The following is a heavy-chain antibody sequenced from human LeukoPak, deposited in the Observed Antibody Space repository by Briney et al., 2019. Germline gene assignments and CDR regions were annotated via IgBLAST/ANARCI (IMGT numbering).Heavy chain of an antibody. V-gene: IGHV3-48*04. J-gene: IGHJ6*04. D-gene: IGHD3-10*02. Sequence: GGSLRLSCAASGFTFSGYGMHWVRQAQGKGLEWVSYISSSGSTIYYADSVKGRFTISRDNAKNSLYLQMNSLRAEDTAVYYCAELGITMIGGVWGKGTTVTISS. CDR1: GFTFSGYG. CDR3: AELGITMIGGV. CDR2: ISSSGSTI.